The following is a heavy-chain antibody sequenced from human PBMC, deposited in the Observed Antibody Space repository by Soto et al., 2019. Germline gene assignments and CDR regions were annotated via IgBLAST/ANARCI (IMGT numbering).Heavy chain of an antibody. V-gene: IGHV2-5*02. D-gene: IGHD2-2*01. CDR3: AHGSCSSADCYPNPYLDY. J-gene: IGHJ4*02. CDR1: GFSLSTTAEG. CDR2: IYWDDDE. Sequence: KESGPTLVKPTQTLTLSCTFSGFSLSTTAEGVGWIRQPPGKALEWLALIYWDDDERYSPSLKSRLTITKDTSKNQVVLTMTNVDPVDTATYYCAHGSCSSADCYPNPYLDYWGQGILVTVSS.